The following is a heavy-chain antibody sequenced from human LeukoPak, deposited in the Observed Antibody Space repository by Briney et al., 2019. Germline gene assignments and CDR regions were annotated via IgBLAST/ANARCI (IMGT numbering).Heavy chain of an antibody. V-gene: IGHV4-34*01. Sequence: SSETLSLTCAVYGGSFSGYYWSWIRQPPGKGLEWIGEINHSGSTNYNPSLKSRVTISVDTSKNQFSLKLSSVTAADTALYYCARGANRLDSWGRGTLVTVSS. CDR1: GGSFSGYY. CDR2: INHSGST. D-gene: IGHD1-14*01. J-gene: IGHJ4*02. CDR3: ARGANRLDS.